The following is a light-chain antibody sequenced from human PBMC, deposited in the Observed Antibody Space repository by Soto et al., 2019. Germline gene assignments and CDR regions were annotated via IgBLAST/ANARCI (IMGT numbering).Light chain of an antibody. Sequence: DIQMAQSPSTLSASVGDRVTITCRASQSISVWLAWYQQKPGKASNLLIHAASSLQSGVPSRFSGSGSGTDFTLTISSLQPEDFATYYCQQSYSTPWTFGQGTKVDIK. CDR3: QQSYSTPWT. CDR2: AAS. V-gene: IGKV1-39*01. CDR1: QSISVW. J-gene: IGKJ1*01.